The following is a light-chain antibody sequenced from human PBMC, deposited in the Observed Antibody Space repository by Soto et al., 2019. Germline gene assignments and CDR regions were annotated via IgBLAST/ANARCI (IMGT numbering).Light chain of an antibody. J-gene: IGLJ1*01. CDR1: NSDVGTYNY. CDR2: DVS. V-gene: IGLV2-11*01. CDR3: CSYAGRYIYV. Sequence: QSALTQPRSVSGSPGQSVTISCTGTNSDVGTYNYVSWYQQHPGKAPKLMIYDVSKRPSGVPDRFSGSKSGNTASLTISGLQAEDEADCYCCSYAGRYIYVFGTGAKVTVL.